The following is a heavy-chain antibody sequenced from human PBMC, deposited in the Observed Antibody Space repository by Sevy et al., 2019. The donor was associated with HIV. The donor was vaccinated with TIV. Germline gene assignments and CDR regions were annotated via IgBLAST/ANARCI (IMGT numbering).Heavy chain of an antibody. J-gene: IGHJ4*02. D-gene: IGHD1-26*01. CDR2: IRNKANSYTT. CDR3: AGDLRSRGAHVDY. Sequence: GGTLRLSCAASGFTFSYHYMHWVRQAPGKGLESVGRIRNKANSYTTEYTSSVKGRFTISRDISKNSLYLQMNSLKTEDTAIYYCAGDLRSRGAHVDYWGQGTLVTVSS. CDR1: GFTFSYHY. V-gene: IGHV3-72*01.